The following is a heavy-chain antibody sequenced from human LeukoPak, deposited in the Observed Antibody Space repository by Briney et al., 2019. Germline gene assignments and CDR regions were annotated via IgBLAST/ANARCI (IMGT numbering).Heavy chain of an antibody. J-gene: IGHJ3*02. Sequence: SETLSLTCTVSGYSISSGYYWGWIRQPPGKGLEWIGSIYHSGSTYYNPSLKSRVTISVDTSKNQFSLKLSSVTAADTAVYYCARIGYSYGFDAFDIWGQGTMVTVSP. CDR1: GYSISSGYY. D-gene: IGHD5-18*01. CDR2: IYHSGST. V-gene: IGHV4-38-2*02. CDR3: ARIGYSYGFDAFDI.